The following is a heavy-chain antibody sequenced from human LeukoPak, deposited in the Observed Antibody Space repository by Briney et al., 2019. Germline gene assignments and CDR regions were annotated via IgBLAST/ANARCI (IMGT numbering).Heavy chain of an antibody. CDR2: ISSSGRII. V-gene: IGHV3-48*03. J-gene: IGHJ4*02. CDR3: AREIGAYGY. Sequence: PGGSLRLSCVASGFTFSSYNMNWVRQAPGKELEWISYISSSGRIIYYAESVKGRFTISRDNAMNSLYPQMNSLRAEDTAVYYCAREIGAYGYWGQGTLVTVSS. D-gene: IGHD3-3*01. CDR1: GFTFSSYN.